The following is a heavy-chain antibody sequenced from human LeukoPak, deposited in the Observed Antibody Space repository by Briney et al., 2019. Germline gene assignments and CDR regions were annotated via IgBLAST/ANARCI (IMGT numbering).Heavy chain of an antibody. Sequence: GGSLRLSCAASGFTVSSNYTSWVRQAPGKGLEWVSVIYSGGSTYYADSVKGRFTISRDNSKNTLYLQMNSLRAEDTAVYYCASRYYEDYFDYWGQGTLVTVSS. J-gene: IGHJ4*02. CDR1: GFTVSSNY. V-gene: IGHV3-66*01. CDR2: IYSGGST. D-gene: IGHD3-22*01. CDR3: ASRYYEDYFDY.